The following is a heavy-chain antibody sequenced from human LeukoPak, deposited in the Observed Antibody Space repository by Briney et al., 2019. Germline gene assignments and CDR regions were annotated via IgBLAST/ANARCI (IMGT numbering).Heavy chain of an antibody. V-gene: IGHV4-59*01. Sequence: KPPETLSLTCTVSGGSLSSYYWSWIRPPPGKGLEWIGYIYYSGSTNYNPSLKRRATIPVDTSKNQFSLKLSSVAAADTAVYYCARSRARDAFDIWGQGTMVTVSS. J-gene: IGHJ3*02. D-gene: IGHD6-6*01. CDR1: GGSLSSYY. CDR3: ARSRARDAFDI. CDR2: IYYSGST.